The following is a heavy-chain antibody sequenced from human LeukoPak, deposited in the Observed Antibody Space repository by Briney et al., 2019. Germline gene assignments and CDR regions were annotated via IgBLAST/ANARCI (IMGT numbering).Heavy chain of an antibody. J-gene: IGHJ4*02. CDR1: GYTFTNYD. D-gene: IGHD2-15*01. Sequence: ASVKVSCKTSGYTFTNYDINWVRQAPGQRLEWMGWINAGNGNTKYSQKFQGRVTITRDTSASTAYMELSSLRSEDTAVYYCARSGPCSGGSCYYNYFDYWGQGTLVTVSS. V-gene: IGHV1-3*01. CDR3: ARSGPCSGGSCYYNYFDY. CDR2: INAGNGNT.